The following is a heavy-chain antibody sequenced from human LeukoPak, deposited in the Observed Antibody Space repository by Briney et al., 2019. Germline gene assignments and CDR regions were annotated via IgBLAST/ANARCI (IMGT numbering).Heavy chain of an antibody. J-gene: IGHJ4*01. D-gene: IGHD2-21*02. CDR3: AKEFGVAVTAMPTC. V-gene: IGHV3-23*01. CDR2: IIVGGGST. Sequence: GGSWRLSCAASGLTFSNSGMIWVRQSPGKGLEWFSAIIVGGGSTYYADSLKGRFTISRDNSKNTLSLQMNSLRSEDTAVYYCAKEFGVAVTAMPTCWRQGCLVTV. CDR1: GLTFSNSG.